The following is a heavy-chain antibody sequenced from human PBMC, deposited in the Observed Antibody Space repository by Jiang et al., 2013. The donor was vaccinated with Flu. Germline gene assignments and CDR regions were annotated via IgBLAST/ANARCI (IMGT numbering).Heavy chain of an antibody. Sequence: VQLLESGGGLVQPGGSLRLSCAASGFTFSSYSMNWVRQAPGKGLEWVSYISSSSSTIYYADSVKGRFTISRDNAKNSLYLQMNSLRDEDTAVYYCARDMQWLEYYYYYYGMDVWGQGTTVTVSS. V-gene: IGHV3-48*02. CDR2: ISSSSSTI. D-gene: IGHD6-19*01. CDR3: ARDMQWLEYYYYYYGMDV. J-gene: IGHJ6*02. CDR1: GFTFSSYS.